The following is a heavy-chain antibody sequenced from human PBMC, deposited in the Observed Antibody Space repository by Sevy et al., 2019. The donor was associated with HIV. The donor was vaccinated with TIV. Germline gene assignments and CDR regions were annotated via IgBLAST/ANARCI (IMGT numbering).Heavy chain of an antibody. CDR3: ARGVGGPGVMITFGGVKYGFDF. CDR2: IYYTGTT. V-gene: IGHV4-59*08. CDR1: GGSISSYY. Sequence: SETLSLTCTVSGGSISSYYWSWIRQPPGKGLEWIGYIYYTGTTYYNPSLKSRVSRISVDTSRNQFSLKLSSVTAADTAVYYCARGVGGPGVMITFGGVKYGFDFWGQGRMVTVSS. J-gene: IGHJ3*01. D-gene: IGHD3-16*01.